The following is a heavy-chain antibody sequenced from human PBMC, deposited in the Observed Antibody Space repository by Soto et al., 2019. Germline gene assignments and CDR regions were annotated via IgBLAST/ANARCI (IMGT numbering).Heavy chain of an antibody. D-gene: IGHD2-15*01. CDR3: ARDCSGGSCYD. J-gene: IGHJ4*02. Sequence: QVQLVESGGGVVQPGRSLRLSCAASGFTFSSYGMHWVRQAPGKGLEWVAVIWYDGSNRYYADSVRGRFTISRENSKNTLYLQMSSLRAEDTAVYYCARDCSGGSCYDWGQGTLVTVSS. CDR2: IWYDGSNR. V-gene: IGHV3-33*01. CDR1: GFTFSSYG.